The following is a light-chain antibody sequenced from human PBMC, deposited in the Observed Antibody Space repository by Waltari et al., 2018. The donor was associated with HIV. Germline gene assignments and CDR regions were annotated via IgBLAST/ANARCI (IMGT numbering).Light chain of an antibody. CDR3: QQYNNWPPWT. J-gene: IGKJ1*01. CDR2: GAS. CDR1: QSVSTK. V-gene: IGKV3-15*01. Sequence: EIMMTQSPATLSASPGERATLSCRAGQSVSTKLAWYQQKPGQAPRLLIYGASTRATGIPARFSGSGSGTEFTLTISSLQSEDFVVYYRQQYNNWPPWTFGQGTKVEMK.